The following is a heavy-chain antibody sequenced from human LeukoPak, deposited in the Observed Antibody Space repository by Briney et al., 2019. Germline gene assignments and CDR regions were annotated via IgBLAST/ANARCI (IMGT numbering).Heavy chain of an antibody. J-gene: IGHJ6*03. CDR3: ARGPRFLNYYYYYYMDV. CDR1: GGTFSSYA. Sequence: GSSVKVSCKASGGTFSSYAISWVRQAPGQGLEWMGGIIPIFGTANYAQKFQGRVTITADESTSTAYMELSSLRSEDTAVYYCARGPRFLNYYYYYYMDVWGKGTTVTVSS. V-gene: IGHV1-69*01. CDR2: IIPIFGTA.